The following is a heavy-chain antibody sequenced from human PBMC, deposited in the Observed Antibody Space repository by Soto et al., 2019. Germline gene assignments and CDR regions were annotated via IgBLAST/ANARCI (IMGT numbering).Heavy chain of an antibody. J-gene: IGHJ4*02. CDR2: ISAYNGNT. CDR1: GYTFSSYH. Sequence: QIQLVQSGAEVKKPGASVKVSRKASGYTFSSYHITWVRQAPGQGLEWMGWISAYNGNTNYAQNLQGRVTMTTDPSTSTAYMELRSLRSDDTAVYYCARDRPPVDYWGQGTLVTVSS. V-gene: IGHV1-18*01. CDR3: ARDRPPVDY.